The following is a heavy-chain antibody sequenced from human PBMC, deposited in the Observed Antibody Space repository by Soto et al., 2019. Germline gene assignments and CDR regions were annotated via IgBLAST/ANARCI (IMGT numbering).Heavy chain of an antibody. CDR1: GGSIGSYY. J-gene: IGHJ4*02. Sequence: QVQLQESGPGLVKPSETLSLTCTVSGGSIGSYYWSWIRQPPGKGLEWIGYVHYSGSTNYNPPLKSRVTISVDTSKNQFSLKLSSVTAADTDMYYCARDSSGWYHFDYWGQGTLVTVSS. D-gene: IGHD6-19*01. V-gene: IGHV4-59*01. CDR3: ARDSSGWYHFDY. CDR2: VHYSGST.